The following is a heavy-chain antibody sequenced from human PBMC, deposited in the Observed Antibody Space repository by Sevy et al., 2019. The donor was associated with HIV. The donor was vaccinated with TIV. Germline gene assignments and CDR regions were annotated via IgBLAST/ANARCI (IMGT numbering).Heavy chain of an antibody. Sequence: ASVKVSCKASGDTFRKYVISWVRQAPGQGLEWMGGIIPVYGTTNYAQKFQARVTFTADASTSTVYMELSRLRSEDTAVYYCARDMTCGGDCYYFDNWGKGTLVTVSS. CDR1: GDTFRKYV. V-gene: IGHV1-69*13. CDR3: ARDMTCGGDCYYFDN. J-gene: IGHJ4*02. D-gene: IGHD2-21*02. CDR2: IIPVYGTT.